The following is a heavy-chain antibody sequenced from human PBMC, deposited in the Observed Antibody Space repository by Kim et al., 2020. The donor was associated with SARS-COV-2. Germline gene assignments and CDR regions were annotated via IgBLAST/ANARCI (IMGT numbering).Heavy chain of an antibody. D-gene: IGHD6-19*01. Sequence: GGSLRLSCAASGFTFSSHWMHWVRQAPGKGLVWVSRINSDGSSISYADAVKGRFTISRDNAKKTLYLQMNSLRVEDTAVYYCARRQFSSGWYYFDYWGQGTLITVSS. J-gene: IGHJ4*02. CDR1: GFTFSSHW. CDR3: ARRQFSSGWYYFDY. CDR2: INSDGSSI. V-gene: IGHV3-74*01.